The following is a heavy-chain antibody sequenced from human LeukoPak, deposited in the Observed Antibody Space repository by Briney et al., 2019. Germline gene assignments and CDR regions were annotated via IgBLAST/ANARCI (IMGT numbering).Heavy chain of an antibody. Sequence: PSETLSLTCTVSGYSISSGYYWGWIRQPPGKGLEWIGSIYHSGSTYYNPSLKSRVTISVDTSKNQFSLKLSSVTAADTAVYYCARGTMTYYWGQGTLVTVSS. CDR2: IYHSGST. CDR3: ARGTMTYY. CDR1: GYSISSGYY. J-gene: IGHJ4*02. D-gene: IGHD3-22*01. V-gene: IGHV4-38-2*02.